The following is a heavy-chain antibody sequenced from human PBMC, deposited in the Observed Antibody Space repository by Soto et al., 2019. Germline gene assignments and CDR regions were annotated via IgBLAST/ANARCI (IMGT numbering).Heavy chain of an antibody. D-gene: IGHD3-22*01. CDR3: ARDYAYYDSSGYYPDAFDI. CDR1: GYTFTSYG. CDR2: ISAYNGNT. Sequence: ASVKVSCKASGYTFTSYGISWVRQAPGQGLEWMGWISAYNGNTNYAQKLQGRVTMTADTSTSTAYMELRSLRSDDTAVYYCARDYAYYDSSGYYPDAFDIWGQGTMVTVSS. J-gene: IGHJ3*02. V-gene: IGHV1-18*04.